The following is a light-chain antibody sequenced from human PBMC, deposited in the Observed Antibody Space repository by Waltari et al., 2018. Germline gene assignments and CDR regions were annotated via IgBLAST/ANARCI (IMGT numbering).Light chain of an antibody. V-gene: IGLV2-8*01. CDR1: SSDVGGYNH. CDR2: EVN. J-gene: IGLJ2*01. CDR3: TSYAGSHNWV. Sequence: QSALTQPPSASGSPGQSVPIPCTGTSSDVGGYNHVSWYQHHPGKAPKLMISEVNKRPSGVPDRFSGSKSGNTASLTVSGLQADDEADYYCTSYAGSHNWVFGGGTKLTVL.